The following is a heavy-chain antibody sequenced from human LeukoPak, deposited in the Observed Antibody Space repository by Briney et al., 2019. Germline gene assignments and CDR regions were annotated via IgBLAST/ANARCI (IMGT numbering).Heavy chain of an antibody. V-gene: IGHV3-7*01. J-gene: IGHJ4*02. CDR2: IKQDGSEK. CDR3: AREGYTYGIPHDY. CDR1: GFTFSSYW. Sequence: GGSLRLSCAASGFTFSSYWMSWVRQAPGKGLEWVANIKQDGSEKYVDSVKGRFTISRDNAKNSLYLQMNSLRAEDTAVYYCAREGYTYGIPHDYWGQGTLVTVSS. D-gene: IGHD5-18*01.